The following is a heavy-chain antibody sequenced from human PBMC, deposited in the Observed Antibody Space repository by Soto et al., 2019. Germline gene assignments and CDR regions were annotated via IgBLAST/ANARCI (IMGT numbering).Heavy chain of an antibody. V-gene: IGHV3-33*01. Sequence: PGGSLRLSCAASGFTFSSYGMHWVRQAPGKGLEWVAFIWYDGSNKYYADSVKGRFTISRDNSKNTLYLQMNSLRAEDTAVYYCARDVTVTTPWFDPWGQGTLVTVSS. CDR2: IWYDGSNK. CDR3: ARDVTVTTPWFDP. CDR1: GFTFSSYG. D-gene: IGHD4-4*01. J-gene: IGHJ5*02.